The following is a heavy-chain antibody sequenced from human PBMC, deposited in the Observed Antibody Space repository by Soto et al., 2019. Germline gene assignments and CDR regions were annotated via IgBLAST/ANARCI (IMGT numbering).Heavy chain of an antibody. CDR1: GYTFTGYY. V-gene: IGHV1-2*04. CDR2: INPNSGGT. Sequence: VASVKVSCKASGYTFTGYYMHWVRQAPGQGLEWMGWINPNSGGTNYAQKFQGWVTMTRDTSISTAYMELSRLRSDDTAVYYCARDSIAAAGENWFDPWGQGTLVTVSS. D-gene: IGHD6-13*01. J-gene: IGHJ5*02. CDR3: ARDSIAAAGENWFDP.